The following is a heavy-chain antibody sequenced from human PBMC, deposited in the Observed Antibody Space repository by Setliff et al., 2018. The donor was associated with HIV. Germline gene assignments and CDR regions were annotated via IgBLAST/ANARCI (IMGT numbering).Heavy chain of an antibody. J-gene: IGHJ4*02. D-gene: IGHD3-22*01. CDR2: ITDSGNT. V-gene: IGHV4-59*01. Sequence: SETLSLTCNVSGASISSYYWTWIRQSPGNRLEWLGYITDSGNTNYNPSLRRRVTISADTSKNQVSLRLRSVTAADTAVYYCARASSGYLIVHYWGQGTLVTVSS. CDR1: GASISSYY. CDR3: ARASSGYLIVHY.